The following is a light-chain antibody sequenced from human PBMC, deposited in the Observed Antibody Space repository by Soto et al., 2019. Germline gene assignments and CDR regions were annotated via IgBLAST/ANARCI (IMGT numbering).Light chain of an antibody. Sequence: DIQMTQSPSSLSASVGDRVTITCQASQDISNYLNWYQQKPGKAPKLLIYDASNLETGVPSRFSGSGSGTDFTFTISSLQPEDIATYYCHEYNTWPWTFGQGTKVEIK. J-gene: IGKJ1*01. CDR3: HEYNTWPWT. V-gene: IGKV1-33*01. CDR1: QDISNY. CDR2: DAS.